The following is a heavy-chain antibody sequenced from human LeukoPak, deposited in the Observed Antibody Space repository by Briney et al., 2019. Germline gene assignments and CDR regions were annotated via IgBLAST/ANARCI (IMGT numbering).Heavy chain of an antibody. D-gene: IGHD6-19*01. CDR2: IIPIFGTA. J-gene: IGHJ3*02. Sequence: SVKVSCTASGGTFSSYAISWVRQAPGQGLEWMGGIIPIFGTANYAQKFQGRVTITADESTSTAYMELSSLRSEDTAVYYCARRAVAGTSAFDIWGQGTMVTVSS. V-gene: IGHV1-69*13. CDR1: GGTFSSYA. CDR3: ARRAVAGTSAFDI.